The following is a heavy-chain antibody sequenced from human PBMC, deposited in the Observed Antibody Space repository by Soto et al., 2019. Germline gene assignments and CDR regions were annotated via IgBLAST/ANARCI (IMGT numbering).Heavy chain of an antibody. CDR1: VGTFSTYG. CDR2: IIPILDIA. D-gene: IGHD2-8*01. CDR3: ARGVNGVGSERAFYT. Sequence: QVQLVQSGAEVKKPGSSVKVSCQVSVGTFSTYGITWVRQAPGQGLEWMGRIIPILDIADYAQKFQGRVTITADRPTNTAYMELSSLRSGDTAVYYCARGVNGVGSERAFYTWGQGTLVTVSS. V-gene: IGHV1-69*04. J-gene: IGHJ3*02.